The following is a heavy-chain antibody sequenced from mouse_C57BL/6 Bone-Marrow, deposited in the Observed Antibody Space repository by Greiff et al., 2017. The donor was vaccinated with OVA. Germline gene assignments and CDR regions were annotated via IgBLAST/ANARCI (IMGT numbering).Heavy chain of an antibody. J-gene: IGHJ2*01. Sequence: EVMLVESGGGLVQPKGSLKLSCAASGFSFNTYAMNWVRQAPGKGLEWVARIRSKSNNYATYYADSVKDRFTISRDDSESMLYLQMNNLKTEDTAMYYCVRHQLTGTFDYWGQGTTLTVSS. CDR3: VRHQLTGTFDY. D-gene: IGHD4-1*01. CDR1: GFSFNTYA. CDR2: IRSKSNNYAT. V-gene: IGHV10-1*01.